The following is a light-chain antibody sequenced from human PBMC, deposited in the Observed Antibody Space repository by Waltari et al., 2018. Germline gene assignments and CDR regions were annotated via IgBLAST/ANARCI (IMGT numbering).Light chain of an antibody. CDR3: CSYAGSSAWV. CDR1: SSDVGSYNL. J-gene: IGLJ3*02. Sequence: QSALTQPAPVSGSPGQSIPISRTGTSSDVGSYNLVPWYQQHPGKAPKLMIYEVSKRPSGVSNRFSGSKSGNTASLTISGLQAEDEADYYCCSYAGSSAWVFGGGTKLTVL. CDR2: EVS. V-gene: IGLV2-23*02.